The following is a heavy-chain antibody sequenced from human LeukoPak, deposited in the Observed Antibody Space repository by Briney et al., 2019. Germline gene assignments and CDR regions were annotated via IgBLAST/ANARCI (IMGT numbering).Heavy chain of an antibody. CDR2: IRYDGSNK. V-gene: IGHV3-30*02. J-gene: IGHJ5*02. CDR3: AKDPHDYGDYPPANWFDP. Sequence: TGGSLRLSCAASGFTFSSYGMHRVRQAPGKGLEWVAFIRYDGSNKYYADSVKGRFTISRDNSKNTLYLQMNSLRAEDTAVYYCAKDPHDYGDYPPANWFDPWGQGTLVTVSS. CDR1: GFTFSSYG. D-gene: IGHD4-17*01.